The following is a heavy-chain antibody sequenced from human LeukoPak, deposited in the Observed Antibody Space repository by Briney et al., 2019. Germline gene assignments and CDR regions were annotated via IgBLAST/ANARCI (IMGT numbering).Heavy chain of an antibody. CDR1: GFTFSSYA. Sequence: PGGSLRLSCAASGFTFSSYAMAWVRQAPGKGLEWVSAIIDRGGSTYYVDSVKGRFTISRDNSKNTLYLQLNSLRAEDTAVYYCAKGSRGTYPYYFEYWGQGALVTVSS. CDR3: AKGSRGTYPYYFEY. D-gene: IGHD3-10*01. J-gene: IGHJ4*02. V-gene: IGHV3-23*01. CDR2: IIDRGGST.